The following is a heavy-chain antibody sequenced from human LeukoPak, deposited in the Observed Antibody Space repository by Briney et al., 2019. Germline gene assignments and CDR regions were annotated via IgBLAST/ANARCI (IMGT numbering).Heavy chain of an antibody. D-gene: IGHD3-3*01. V-gene: IGHV4-39*01. CDR1: RVSISSSSYY. J-gene: IGHJ6*03. CDR2: IYYSGST. Sequence: SSETLSLTCTVSRVSISSSSYYSGWIRQPPGKGLEWIGSIYYSGSTYYNPSLKSRVTISVDTSKNQLSLKLNSVTAADTAMYYCVRQVIDIWSGYLGAEVYYYDHMDVWGKGTTVTVSS. CDR3: VRQVIDIWSGYLGAEVYYYDHMDV.